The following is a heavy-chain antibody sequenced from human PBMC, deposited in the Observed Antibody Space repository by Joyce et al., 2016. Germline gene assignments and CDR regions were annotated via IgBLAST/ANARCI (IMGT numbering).Heavy chain of an antibody. CDR2: IYHNEST. D-gene: IGHD3-10*01. CDR3: ASGFNFKGRSFFDY. CDR1: GASVSSGGYS. Sequence: QLQLQESGSGLVKPSQTLSLTCAFSGASVSSGGYSWSWIRQPPGKGLEWIGYIYHNESTYYNPSLKSRVTISVDMSKNQFSLKLASVTAADTAVYYCASGFNFKGRSFFDYWGQGALVTVSS. J-gene: IGHJ4*02. V-gene: IGHV4-30-2*01.